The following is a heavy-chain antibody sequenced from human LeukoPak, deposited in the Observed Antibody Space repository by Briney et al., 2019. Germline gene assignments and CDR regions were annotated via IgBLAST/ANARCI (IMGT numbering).Heavy chain of an antibody. J-gene: IGHJ4*02. CDR1: GGSISSSSYY. Sequence: SETLSLTCTVSGGSISSSSYYWVWIRQPPGKGLEWIGNIYYSGSTYYNPSLKSRVTISVDTSKNQFSLKLSSVTAADTAVYYCARRRDDYGDYYDYWGQGTLVTVSS. D-gene: IGHD4-17*01. CDR3: ARRRDDYGDYYDY. V-gene: IGHV4-39*01. CDR2: IYYSGST.